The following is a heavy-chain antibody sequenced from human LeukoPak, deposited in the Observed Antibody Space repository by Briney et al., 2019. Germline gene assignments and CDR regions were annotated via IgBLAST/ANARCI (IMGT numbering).Heavy chain of an antibody. CDR1: GFIFSTYW. Sequence: PGGSLRLSCAASGFIFSTYWMSWVRQAPGKGLEWVASVELDGSKKSYVDSVKGRFTISRDNAKNSLYLQMNSLRAEDTAVYYCARVGPMATINCWGQGALVTVSS. CDR2: VELDGSKK. V-gene: IGHV3-7*01. D-gene: IGHD5-12*01. CDR3: ARVGPMATINC. J-gene: IGHJ4*02.